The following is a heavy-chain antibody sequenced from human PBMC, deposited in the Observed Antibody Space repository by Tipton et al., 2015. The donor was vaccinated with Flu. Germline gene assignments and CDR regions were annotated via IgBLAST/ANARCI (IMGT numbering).Heavy chain of an antibody. CDR2: IYTSGST. CDR3: ARDRWSGSYYPDY. CDR1: GGSISSYY. D-gene: IGHD1-26*01. Sequence: TLSLTCTVSGGSISSYYWSWIRQPAGKGLEWIGRIYTSGSTNYNPSLKSRATMSVDTSRNQFSLKLSSVTAADAAVYYCARDRWSGSYYPDYWGQGTLVTVSS. V-gene: IGHV4-4*07. J-gene: IGHJ4*02.